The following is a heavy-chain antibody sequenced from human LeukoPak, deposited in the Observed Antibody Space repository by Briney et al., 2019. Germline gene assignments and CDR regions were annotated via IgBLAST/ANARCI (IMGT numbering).Heavy chain of an antibody. CDR3: ARWYYYETSGLYYGSFDN. V-gene: IGHV3-23*01. Sequence: GGSLRLSCAASGFTFSRHAMSWVRQAPGKGLEWVAAITDSGDGTYYADSVRGRFTISRDDSKTSLYLQMSSLRAEDTAVYYCARWYYYETSGLYYGSFDNWGQGTLVTVSS. CDR2: ITDSGDGT. J-gene: IGHJ5*02. CDR1: GFTFSRHA. D-gene: IGHD3-22*01.